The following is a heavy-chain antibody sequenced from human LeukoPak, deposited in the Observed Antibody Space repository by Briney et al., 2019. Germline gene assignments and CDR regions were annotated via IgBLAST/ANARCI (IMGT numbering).Heavy chain of an antibody. Sequence: SETLSLTCAVYGGSFSGYYWSWIRRPPGKGLEWIGEISQSGSTNYNPSLKSRVNISLDTSENQFSLKLSSVTAADTAVYYCARALGAFDIWGQGTMVTVSS. V-gene: IGHV4-34*01. J-gene: IGHJ3*02. CDR3: ARALGAFDI. CDR1: GGSFSGYY. CDR2: ISQSGST.